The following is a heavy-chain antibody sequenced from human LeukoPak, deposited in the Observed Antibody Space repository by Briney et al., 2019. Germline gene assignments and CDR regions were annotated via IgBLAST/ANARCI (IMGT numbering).Heavy chain of an antibody. V-gene: IGHV4-39*01. J-gene: IGHJ4*02. CDR2: IYYTGRT. CDR1: GGSISSSNYF. D-gene: IGHD5-12*01. CDR3: ARTGQADGYDNRQFDY. Sequence: SETLSLTCTVSGGSISSSNYFWGWIRQPPGEGLEWIGTIYYTGRTYNNPSLKSRITISVDTSKNQFSLRLSSVTAADTAMYYCARTGQADGYDNRQFDYWGQGTLVTVSS.